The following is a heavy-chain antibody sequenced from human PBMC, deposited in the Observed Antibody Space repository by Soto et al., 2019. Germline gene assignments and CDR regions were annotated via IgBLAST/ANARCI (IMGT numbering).Heavy chain of an antibody. V-gene: IGHV3-48*03. CDR3: ARETLRDAIDI. CDR2: IRANDESI. J-gene: IGHJ3*02. Sequence: GGSLRLSCVASGFDFRSYEMNWVRQAPGKGLEWVSNIRANDESIYYADSVKGRVSVSGDNAKNSLFLEMNSLRVDDTAVYYCARETLRDAIDIWGQGTMVTVSS. CDR1: GFDFRSYE.